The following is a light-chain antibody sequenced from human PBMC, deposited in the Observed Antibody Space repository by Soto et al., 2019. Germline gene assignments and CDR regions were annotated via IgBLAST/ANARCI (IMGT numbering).Light chain of an antibody. CDR1: QSISSW. V-gene: IGKV1-5*01. J-gene: IGKJ1*01. CDR3: QQYNTFWT. CDR2: DVS. Sequence: DIQMTQSPSTLSASVGDRVTFPCRASQSISSWLAWYQQKPGKAPKLLIYDVSNLESGVPSRFSGSGSGTEFTLTISSLQPDDVATYYCQQYNTFWTFGQGTKVDIK.